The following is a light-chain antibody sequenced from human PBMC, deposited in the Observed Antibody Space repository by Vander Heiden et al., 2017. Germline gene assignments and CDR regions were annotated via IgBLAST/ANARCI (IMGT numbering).Light chain of an antibody. V-gene: IGLV1-51*02. Sequence: QSVLTQPPSVSAAPGQKVTISFSGRNSNIGNNYVSWYQQLPGTAPKLLIYENNKRPSGIPDRFSGSKSGTSATLGITGLQTGDEADYYCGTWDSSLRVYVFGTGTKVTGL. CDR3: GTWDSSLRVYV. CDR1: NSNIGNNY. CDR2: ENN. J-gene: IGLJ1*01.